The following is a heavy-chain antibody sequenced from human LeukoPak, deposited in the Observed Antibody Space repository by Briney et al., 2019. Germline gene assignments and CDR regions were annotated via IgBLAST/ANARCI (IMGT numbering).Heavy chain of an antibody. Sequence: GGSLRLSCAASGFTFSDYYMSWIRQAPGKGLEWVSYISISGSTISYADSVKGRFTISRDNARNSLFLQMNSLRAEDTAVYYCVRDIVIVPVALPYYGMDVWGQGTAVTVSS. CDR2: ISISGSTI. CDR1: GFTFSDYY. V-gene: IGHV3-11*01. CDR3: VRDIVIVPVALPYYGMDV. J-gene: IGHJ6*02. D-gene: IGHD2-2*01.